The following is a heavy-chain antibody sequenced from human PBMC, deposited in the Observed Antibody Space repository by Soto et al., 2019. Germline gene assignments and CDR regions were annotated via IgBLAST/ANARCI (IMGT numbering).Heavy chain of an antibody. D-gene: IGHD5-12*01. CDR3: ARGLRSGYDFPYYYYYGMDV. V-gene: IGHV3-48*02. Sequence: GGSLRLSCAASGFTFSSYSMNWVRQAPGKGLEWVSYISSSSSTIYYADSVKGRFTISRDNAKNSLYLQMNSLRDEDTAVYYCARGLRSGYDFPYYYYYGMDVWGQGTTVTVSS. CDR1: GFTFSSYS. CDR2: ISSSSSTI. J-gene: IGHJ6*02.